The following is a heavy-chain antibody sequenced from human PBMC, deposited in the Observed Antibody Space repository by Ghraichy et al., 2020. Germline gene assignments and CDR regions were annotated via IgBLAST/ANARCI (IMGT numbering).Heavy chain of an antibody. CDR2: IYYSGST. D-gene: IGHD2-15*01. J-gene: IGHJ6*02. CDR3: ARDIPYCSGGSCFYYYYGMAV. CDR1: GGSISSYY. V-gene: IGHV4-59*01. Sequence: SETLSLTCTVSGGSISSYYWSWIRQPPGKGLEWIGYIYYSGSTNYNPSLKSRVTISVDTSKNQFSLKLSSVTAADTAVYYCARDIPYCSGGSCFYYYYGMAVGGQGATVTVPS.